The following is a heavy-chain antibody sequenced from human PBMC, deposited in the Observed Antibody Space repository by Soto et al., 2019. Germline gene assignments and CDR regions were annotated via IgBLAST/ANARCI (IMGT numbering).Heavy chain of an antibody. Sequence: GGSLRLSCAASGFTVSSNYLTWVRQAPGEGLKWVSVLYPNGRAFYADSVKGRFTISTDNSQNSVYHLMNTLRAEDTAIYYCARGLGREYQDNRNYFHLDYWGQGTLVTVSS. V-gene: IGHV3-53*01. CDR1: GFTVSSNY. D-gene: IGHD1-20*01. CDR2: LYPNGRA. CDR3: ARGLGREYQDNRNYFHLDY. J-gene: IGHJ4*02.